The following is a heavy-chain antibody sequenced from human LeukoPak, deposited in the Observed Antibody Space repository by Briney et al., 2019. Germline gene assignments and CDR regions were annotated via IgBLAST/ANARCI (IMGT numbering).Heavy chain of an antibody. V-gene: IGHV1-69*06. D-gene: IGHD3-10*01. J-gene: IGHJ4*02. CDR1: GGTFSSYA. CDR2: IIPIFGTA. CDR3: ARDGDYYGSGSYSG. Sequence: LVKVSCKASGGTFSSYAISWVRQAPGQGLEWMGGIIPIFGTANYAQKFQGRVTITADKSTSTAYMELSSLRSEDTAVYYCARDGDYYGSGSYSGWGQGTLVTVSS.